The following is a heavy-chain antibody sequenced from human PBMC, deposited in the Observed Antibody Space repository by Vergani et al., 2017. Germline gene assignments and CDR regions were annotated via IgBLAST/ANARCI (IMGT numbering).Heavy chain of an antibody. D-gene: IGHD3-9*01. CDR3: VHRLGYFDWDGAFDV. Sequence: QITLRESGPTLVKPTQTLTLTCTFSGFLLTTGGEGVGWIRQPPGRALEWLAFVYWNDDERYSPSLKSRVTITKDTSKNEVILTMATMDPVDTATYYCVHRLGYFDWDGAFDVWGPGTMVTVSS. CDR1: GFLLTTGGEG. J-gene: IGHJ3*01. V-gene: IGHV2-5*01. CDR2: VYWNDDE.